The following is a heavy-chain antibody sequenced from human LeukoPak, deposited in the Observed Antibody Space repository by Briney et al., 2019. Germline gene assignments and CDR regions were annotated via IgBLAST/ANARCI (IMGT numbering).Heavy chain of an antibody. CDR2: ISYDGSNK. V-gene: IGHV3-30*04. Sequence: GRSLRLSCAASGFTFSSYAMHWVRQAPGKGLEWVAVISYDGSNKYYADSVKGRFTISRDNSKNTLYLQMNSLRAEDTVVYYCAREPGYYDSSGYFDYWGQGTLVTVSS. CDR1: GFTFSSYA. J-gene: IGHJ4*02. CDR3: AREPGYYDSSGYFDY. D-gene: IGHD3-22*01.